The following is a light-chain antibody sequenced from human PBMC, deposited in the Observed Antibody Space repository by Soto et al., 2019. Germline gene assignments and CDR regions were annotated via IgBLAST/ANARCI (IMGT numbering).Light chain of an antibody. J-gene: IGLJ1*01. CDR1: NSDIGRYNF. Sequence: QSVLTQPASVSGSPGQSITISCTGTNSDIGRYNFVSWYQQHPGKAPKLMIYEGTKRPSGLSNRFSGSQSGNTASLTISGLQAEDEADYYCCSYASSNSYVFGPGTKVTVL. V-gene: IGLV2-23*01. CDR3: CSYASSNSYV. CDR2: EGT.